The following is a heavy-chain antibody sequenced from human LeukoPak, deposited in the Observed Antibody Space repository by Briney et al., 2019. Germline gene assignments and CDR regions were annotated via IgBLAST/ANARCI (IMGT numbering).Heavy chain of an antibody. V-gene: IGHV4-61*01. CDR1: GGSVSSGNYF. CDR2: IYYSGST. D-gene: IGHD3-22*01. CDR3: ARTPYDSSGPGLYYFDY. Sequence: SETLSLTCTVSGGSVSSGNYFWSWIRQPPGQGLEWIGYIYYSGSTKYNPSLKSRVTISVDTSKNQFSLKLSSVTAADTAVYYCARTPYDSSGPGLYYFDYWGQGTLVTVSS. J-gene: IGHJ4*02.